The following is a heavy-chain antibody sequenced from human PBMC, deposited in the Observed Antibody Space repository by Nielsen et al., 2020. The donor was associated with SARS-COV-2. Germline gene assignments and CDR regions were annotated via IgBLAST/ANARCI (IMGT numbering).Heavy chain of an antibody. CDR2: INPSGSGT. CDR1: GFTVSSSY. D-gene: IGHD3-3*01. J-gene: IGHJ6*03. CDR3: AGGADFWSGTQKYYMDV. V-gene: IGHV3-66*02. Sequence: GGSLRLSCAASGFTVSSSYINWIRQAPGKRLEWVSRINPSGSGTAYADSVKGRFAVSRDNAENTVVIQIHSLRVEDTAVYYCAGGADFWSGTQKYYMDVWGKGTTVTVSS.